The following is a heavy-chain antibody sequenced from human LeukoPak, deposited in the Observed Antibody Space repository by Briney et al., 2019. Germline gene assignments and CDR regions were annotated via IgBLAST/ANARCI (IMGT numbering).Heavy chain of an antibody. CDR1: GYTFTGYF. D-gene: IGHD5-24*01. CDR2: INPKSGGT. V-gene: IGHV1-2*04. CDR3: ARELSYSGGYNLFDF. Sequence: ASVKVSCKASGYTFTGYFLHWIRQAPGRGLEWMGWINPKSGGTKYTQKFQGWVTMTRDTSTTTAYMELSRLRSDDTAIYYCARELSYSGGYNLFDFWGQGTLVTVSS. J-gene: IGHJ4*02.